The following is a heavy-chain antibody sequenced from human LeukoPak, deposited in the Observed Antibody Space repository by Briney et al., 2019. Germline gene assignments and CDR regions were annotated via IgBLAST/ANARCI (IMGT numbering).Heavy chain of an antibody. Sequence: SETLSLTCAVYGGSFSGYYWSWIRQPPGKGLEWIGEINHSGSTNYNPSLKSRVTISVDTSKNQFSLKLSSVTAADTAVYYCAREGNSTGLNAFDIWGQGTMVTVS. CDR1: GGSFSGYY. V-gene: IGHV4-34*01. D-gene: IGHD4-11*01. CDR3: AREGNSTGLNAFDI. J-gene: IGHJ3*02. CDR2: INHSGST.